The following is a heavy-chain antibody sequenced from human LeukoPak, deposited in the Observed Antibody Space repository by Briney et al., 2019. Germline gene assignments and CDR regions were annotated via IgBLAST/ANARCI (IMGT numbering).Heavy chain of an antibody. CDR3: ARAITGTTFIIPNYYFYRIDV. D-gene: IGHD1-7*01. CDR1: GFTFSSYS. V-gene: IGHV3-21*01. CDR2: ISSSSSYR. Sequence: GGSLRLSCAASGFTFSSYSMNWVRQAPGKGLEWVSSISSSSSYRYYADSVKGRFTISRDNAKNSLYLQMNSLRAEDTAVYYGARAITGTTFIIPNYYFYRIDVWGQGTTVTVSS. J-gene: IGHJ6*02.